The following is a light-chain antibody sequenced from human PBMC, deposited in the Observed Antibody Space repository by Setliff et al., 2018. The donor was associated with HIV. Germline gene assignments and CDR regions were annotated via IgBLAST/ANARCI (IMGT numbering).Light chain of an antibody. V-gene: IGLV2-14*01. J-gene: IGLJ1*01. CDR3: NSYTSSSTYV. CDR2: EVS. CDR1: SSDVGGYNY. Sequence: QSALAQPASVSGSPGQSITISCTGISSDVGGYNYVSWYQQHPGKAPKLMIYEVSNRPSGVSNRFSGSKCGNTASLTISGLQAEDEADYYCNSYTSSSTYVFGTGTKVTVL.